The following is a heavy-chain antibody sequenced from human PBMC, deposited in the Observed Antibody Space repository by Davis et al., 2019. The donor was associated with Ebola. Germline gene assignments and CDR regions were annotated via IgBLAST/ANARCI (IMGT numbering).Heavy chain of an antibody. J-gene: IGHJ3*02. V-gene: IGHV1-69*06. D-gene: IGHD3/OR15-3a*01. CDR1: GGTFSSYA. Sequence: SVKVSCKASGGTFSSYAISWVRQAPGQGLEWMGGILPIFGTANYAQKFQGRVTITADKSTSTAYMALSSLRSEDTAVYYCARGGDWYDAFDIWGQGTMVTVSS. CDR2: ILPIFGTA. CDR3: ARGGDWYDAFDI.